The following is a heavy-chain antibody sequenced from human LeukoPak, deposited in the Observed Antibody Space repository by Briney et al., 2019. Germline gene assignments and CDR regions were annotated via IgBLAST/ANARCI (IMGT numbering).Heavy chain of an antibody. D-gene: IGHD3-10*01. J-gene: IGHJ4*02. CDR2: MSRSGDII. Sequence: GGSLRLSCAASGFTFSSYEMNWVRQAPGKGLEPVSYMSRSGDIIYYADSVKGRFTTSRDNAKNSLYLQMNSLRAEDTAVYYCARDVYYGSGSPRLDYWGQGTLVTVSS. V-gene: IGHV3-48*03. CDR3: ARDVYYGSGSPRLDY. CDR1: GFTFSSYE.